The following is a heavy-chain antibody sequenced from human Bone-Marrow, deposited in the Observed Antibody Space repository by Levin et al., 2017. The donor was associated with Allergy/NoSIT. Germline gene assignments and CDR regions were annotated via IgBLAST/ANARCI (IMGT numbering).Heavy chain of an antibody. Sequence: PGGSLRLSCAASGFTFSDYYMSWIRQAPGKGLEWLSYINSNSDYTDYADSVQGRFTISRDNAKNSLYLQMNSLRAEDTAVYYCARDKAVSGFDGAFDIWGQGTMVTVSS. CDR2: INSNSDYT. CDR1: GFTFSDYY. J-gene: IGHJ3*02. V-gene: IGHV3-11*05. D-gene: IGHD6-19*01. CDR3: ARDKAVSGFDGAFDI.